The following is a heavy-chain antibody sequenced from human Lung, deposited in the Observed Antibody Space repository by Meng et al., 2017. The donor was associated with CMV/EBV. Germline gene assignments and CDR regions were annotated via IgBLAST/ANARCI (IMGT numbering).Heavy chain of an antibody. D-gene: IGHD2-2*01. CDR3: AKAGGYCTGASCYPNWFDP. CDR2: ITGSGDDT. CDR1: GFTFSTYA. J-gene: IGHJ5*02. Sequence: GGSXRLXFPASGFTFSTYAMSWVRQAPGKRLEWLSAITGSGDDTYYADSVRGRFTISRDNSKNTLSLQMNSLRAEDTALYYCAKAGGYCTGASCYPNWFDPWXLGALVTVSS. V-gene: IGHV3-23*01.